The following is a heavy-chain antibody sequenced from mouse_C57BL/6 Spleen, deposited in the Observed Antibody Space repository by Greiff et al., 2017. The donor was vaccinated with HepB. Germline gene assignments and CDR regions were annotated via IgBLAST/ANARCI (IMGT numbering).Heavy chain of an antibody. Sequence: EVKLVESEGGLVQPGSSMKLSCTASGFTFSDYYMAWVRQVPEKGLEWVANINYDGSSTYYLDSLKSRFIISRDNAKNILYLQMSSLKSEDTATYYCARERYPPHYFDCWGQGTTLTVSS. CDR2: INYDGSST. CDR1: GFTFSDYY. CDR3: ARERYPPHYFDC. J-gene: IGHJ2*01. D-gene: IGHD5-1-1*01. V-gene: IGHV5-16*01.